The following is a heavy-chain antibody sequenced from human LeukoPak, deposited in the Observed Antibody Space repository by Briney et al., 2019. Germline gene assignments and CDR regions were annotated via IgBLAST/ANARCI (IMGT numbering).Heavy chain of an antibody. CDR1: GGSVSSSNW. D-gene: IGHD4-17*01. CDR2: IYHSGST. CDR3: ARGYGADGGWFDP. J-gene: IGHJ5*02. V-gene: IGHV4-4*02. Sequence: PSGTLSLTCAVSGGSVSSSNWWSWVRQPPGKGLEWIGEIYHSGSTNYNPSLKSRVTVSVDKAKNQFSLKLSSVTAADTAVYYCARGYGADGGWFDPWGQGTLVTVSS.